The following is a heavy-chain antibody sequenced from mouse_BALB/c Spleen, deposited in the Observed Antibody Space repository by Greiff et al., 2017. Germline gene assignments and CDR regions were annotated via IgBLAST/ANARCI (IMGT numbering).Heavy chain of an antibody. J-gene: IGHJ1*01. CDR3: ARDGSTRYFDV. V-gene: IGHV1-9*01. Sequence: VQLQQSGAELMKPGASVKISCKATGYTFSSYWIEWVKQRPGHGLEWIGEILPGSGSTNYNEKFKGKATFTADTSSNTAYMQLSSLTSEDSAVYYCARDGSTRYFDVWGAGTTVTVSS. D-gene: IGHD2-3*01. CDR1: GYTFSSYW. CDR2: ILPGSGST.